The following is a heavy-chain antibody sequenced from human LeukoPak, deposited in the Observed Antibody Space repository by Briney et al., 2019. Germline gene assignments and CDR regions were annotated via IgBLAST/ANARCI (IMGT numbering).Heavy chain of an antibody. CDR3: ASSPGSSSWRSTIDY. J-gene: IGHJ4*02. V-gene: IGHV1-69*02. Sequence: SVHVSCKASGGTFSSYTISWVRQAPGQGLEWMGRIIPILGIANYAQKFQGRVTITADKSTSTAYMELSSLRSEDTAVYYCASSPGSSSWRSTIDYWGQGTLVTVSS. D-gene: IGHD6-13*01. CDR2: IIPILGIA. CDR1: GGTFSSYT.